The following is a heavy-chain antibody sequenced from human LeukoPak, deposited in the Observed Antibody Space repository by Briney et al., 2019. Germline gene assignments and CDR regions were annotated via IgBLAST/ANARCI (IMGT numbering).Heavy chain of an antibody. D-gene: IGHD3-10*01. Sequence: GSLRLSCAASGFTFSDYYMSWIRQAPGKGLEWIGSIYYSGSTYYNPSLKSRVTISVDTSKNQFSLKLSSVTAADTAVYYCARDRARFGEFEIDPWGQGTLITVSS. V-gene: IGHV4-38-2*02. J-gene: IGHJ5*02. CDR3: ARDRARFGEFEIDP. CDR1: GFTFSDYY. CDR2: IYYSGST.